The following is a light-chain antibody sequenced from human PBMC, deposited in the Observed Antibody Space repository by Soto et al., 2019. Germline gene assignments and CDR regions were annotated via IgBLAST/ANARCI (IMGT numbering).Light chain of an antibody. CDR3: QSYDSSLSGYVV. CDR2: GNS. V-gene: IGLV1-40*01. J-gene: IGLJ2*01. Sequence: QSVLTQPPSVSGAPGQRVTISCTGSSTNIGADYDVHWYQQLPGTAPKLLIYGNSNRPSGVPDRFSGSKSGTSASLTITGLQAEDEADYYCQSYDSSLSGYVVFGAGTKVTVL. CDR1: STNIGADYD.